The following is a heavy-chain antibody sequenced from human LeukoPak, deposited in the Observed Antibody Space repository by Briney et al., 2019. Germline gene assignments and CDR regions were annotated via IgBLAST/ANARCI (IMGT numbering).Heavy chain of an antibody. Sequence: SVKVSCKASGGTFSSHAISWVRQAPGQGLEWMGGIIPIFGTANYAQKFQGRVTITTDESTSTAYMELSSLRSEDTAVYYCAREQDDYGDINWFDPWGQGTLVTVSS. D-gene: IGHD4-17*01. CDR1: GGTFSSHA. V-gene: IGHV1-69*05. J-gene: IGHJ5*02. CDR3: AREQDDYGDINWFDP. CDR2: IIPIFGTA.